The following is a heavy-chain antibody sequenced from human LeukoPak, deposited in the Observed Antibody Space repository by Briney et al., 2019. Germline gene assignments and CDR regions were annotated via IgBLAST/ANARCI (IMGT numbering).Heavy chain of an antibody. V-gene: IGHV3-20*04. CDR2: ISRVGGRT. Sequence: GGSLRLSCAASGFTSGFTFDDYGMNWVRQVPGKGLEWVSGISRVGGRTGYADSVQARFTISRDNSRNSLHLQMNSLRVEDTAFYYCVKDSNYDFWSGYYKGFDNWGQGTLVTVSS. CDR3: VKDSNYDFWSGYYKGFDN. J-gene: IGHJ4*02. D-gene: IGHD3-3*01. CDR1: GFTFDDYG.